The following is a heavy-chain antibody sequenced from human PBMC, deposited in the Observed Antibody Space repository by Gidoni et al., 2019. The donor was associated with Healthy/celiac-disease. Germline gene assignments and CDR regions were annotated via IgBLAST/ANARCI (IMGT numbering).Heavy chain of an antibody. CDR1: GFTFSSHS. CDR2: ISSSSSYI. V-gene: IGHV3-21*01. J-gene: IGHJ4*02. CDR3: ASRVDTASSY. D-gene: IGHD5-18*01. Sequence: EVQLVESGGGLVKPGGSLRLSCAASGFTFSSHSMNWVRQAPGKGLEWVSSISSSSSYIYYADSVKGRFTISRDNAKNSLYLQMNSLRAEDTAVYYCASRVDTASSYWGQGTLVTVSS.